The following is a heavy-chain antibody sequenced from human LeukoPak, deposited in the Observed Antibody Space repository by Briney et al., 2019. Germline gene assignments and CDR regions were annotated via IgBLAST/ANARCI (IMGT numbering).Heavy chain of an antibody. CDR3: ARHDWFDP. CDR1: GFTVSGDY. V-gene: IGHV3-53*01. CDR2: IYSGGST. J-gene: IGHJ5*02. Sequence: GGSLRLSCAVSGFTVSGDYMSWVRQAPGTGLEWVSVIYSGGSTYYADSVKGRFTISRDNSKNTLYLQMNSLRVEDTAVYYCARHDWFDPWGQGTLVTVSS.